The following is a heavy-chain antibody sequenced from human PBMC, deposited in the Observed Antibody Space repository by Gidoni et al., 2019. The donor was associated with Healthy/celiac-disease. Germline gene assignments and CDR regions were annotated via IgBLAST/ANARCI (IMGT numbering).Heavy chain of an antibody. Sequence: QVQLVESGGGVVQPGRSLRLSCAASGFTFSSYGMHWVRRAPGKGLEWVAVISYDGSNKYYADSVKGRFTISRDNSKNTLYLQMNSLRAEDTAVYYCAKDWRPYYYDSSGYDYWGQGTLVTVSS. CDR3: AKDWRPYYYDSSGYDY. CDR1: GFTFSSYG. J-gene: IGHJ4*02. V-gene: IGHV3-30*18. CDR2: ISYDGSNK. D-gene: IGHD3-22*01.